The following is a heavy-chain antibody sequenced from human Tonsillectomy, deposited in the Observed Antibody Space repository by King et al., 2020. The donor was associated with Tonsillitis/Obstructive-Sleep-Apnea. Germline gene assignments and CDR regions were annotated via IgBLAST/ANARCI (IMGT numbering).Heavy chain of an antibody. V-gene: IGHV3-53*01. Sequence: VQLQESGGGLIQPGGSLRLSCAASGFIVSSNYVSWVRQAPGKGLDWVSVIYSGGSTYYGDSAEGRFPISRDNSKNTVYLQMNSLRAEDTAVYYCATDARYSSNWYAAFDIWGQGTMVTVSS. J-gene: IGHJ3*02. CDR3: ATDARYSSNWYAAFDI. CDR1: GFIVSSNY. CDR2: IYSGGST. D-gene: IGHD6-13*01.